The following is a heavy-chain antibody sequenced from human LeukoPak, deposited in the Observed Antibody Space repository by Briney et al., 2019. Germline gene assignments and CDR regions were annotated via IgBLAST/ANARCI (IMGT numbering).Heavy chain of an antibody. V-gene: IGHV4-4*07. D-gene: IGHD3-22*01. CDR3: ARASLTYYYDSSGYSNDSYYYYYMDV. CDR1: GGSISSYY. J-gene: IGHJ6*03. CDR2: IYTSGST. Sequence: SETLSLTCTVSGGSISSYYWSWIRQPAGKGLEWIGRIYTSGSTNYNPSLKSRVTMSVDTSKNQFSLKLSSVTAADTAVYYCARASLTYYYDSSGYSNDSYYYYYMDVWGKGTTVTVSS.